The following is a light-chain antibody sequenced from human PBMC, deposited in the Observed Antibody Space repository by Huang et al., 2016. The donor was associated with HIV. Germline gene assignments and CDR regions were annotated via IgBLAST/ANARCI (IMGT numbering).Light chain of an antibody. CDR3: QQRSNWWT. CDR2: DAF. Sequence: EIVLTQSPATLSLSPGERATLSCRASQSVSSYLAWYQQKPGQAPRLLIYDAFTRATGSPARFSGSGSGTDFTLTISSLEPEDFAVYYCQQRSNWWTFGQGTKVEIK. V-gene: IGKV3-11*01. CDR1: QSVSSY. J-gene: IGKJ1*01.